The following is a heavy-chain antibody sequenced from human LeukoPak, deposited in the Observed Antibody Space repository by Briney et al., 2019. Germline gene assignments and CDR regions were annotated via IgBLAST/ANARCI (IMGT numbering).Heavy chain of an antibody. CDR1: GGSISSYY. CDR3: AKTDSHYDDNCFDP. CDR2: IYYSGST. Sequence: SETLSLTCTVSGGSISSYYWSWIRQPPGKGLEWIGYIYYSGSTNYNPSLKSRVTISVDTSKNQFSLKLSSVTAADTAVYYCAKTDSHYDDNCFDPWGQGTLVTVSS. V-gene: IGHV4-59*01. D-gene: IGHD3-22*01. J-gene: IGHJ5*02.